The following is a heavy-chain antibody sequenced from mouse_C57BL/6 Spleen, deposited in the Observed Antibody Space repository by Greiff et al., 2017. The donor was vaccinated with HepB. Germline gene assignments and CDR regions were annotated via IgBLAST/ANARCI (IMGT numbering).Heavy chain of an antibody. D-gene: IGHD2-12*01. J-gene: IGHJ2*01. Sequence: VQLQQSGAELVRPGSSVKLSCKASGYTFTSYWMHWVKQRPIQGLEWIGNIDPSDSETHYNQKFKDKATLTVDKSSSTAYMQLSSLTSEDSAVYYCARKGGYSHFDYWGQGTTLTVSS. V-gene: IGHV1-52*01. CDR2: IDPSDSET. CDR1: GYTFTSYW. CDR3: ARKGGYSHFDY.